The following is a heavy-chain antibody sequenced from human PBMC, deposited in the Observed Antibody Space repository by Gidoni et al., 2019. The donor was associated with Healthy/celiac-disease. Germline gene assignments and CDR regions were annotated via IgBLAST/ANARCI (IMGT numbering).Heavy chain of an antibody. Sequence: EVQLVESGGGLVQPGGSLRRFWTSAGFPFRSYGMNWVRRAAGKGLEGLSYISSSRSTIYYADSVKGRFTISRDNAKNSLYLQMNSLRAEDTAVYYCAGGGGNYYYYGMDVWGQGTTVTVSS. CDR1: GFPFRSYG. CDR2: ISSSRSTI. CDR3: AGGGGNYYYYGMDV. J-gene: IGHJ6*02. V-gene: IGHV3-48*01. D-gene: IGHD3-16*01.